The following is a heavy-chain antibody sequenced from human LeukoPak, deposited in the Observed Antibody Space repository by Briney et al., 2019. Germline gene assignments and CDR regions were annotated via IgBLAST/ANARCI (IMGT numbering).Heavy chain of an antibody. D-gene: IGHD4-11*01. V-gene: IGHV1-69*13. CDR1: GGTFSSYA. Sequence: SLKVSCKASGGTFSSYAISWVRRAPGQGLEWMGGIIPIFGTANYAQKFQGRVTITADESTSTAYMELSSLRSEDTAVYYCARGYRGTVTTHWFDPWGQGTLVTVSS. J-gene: IGHJ5*02. CDR2: IIPIFGTA. CDR3: ARGYRGTVTTHWFDP.